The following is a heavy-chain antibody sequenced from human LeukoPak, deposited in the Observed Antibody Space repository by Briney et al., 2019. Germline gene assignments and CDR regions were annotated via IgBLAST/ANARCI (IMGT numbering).Heavy chain of an antibody. Sequence: SQTLSLTCTVSGGSISSGDYYWSWIRQPPGKCLEWIGYIYYSGSTYYNPSLKSRVTISVDTSKNQFSLKLSSVTAADTAVYYCARSARPAHFDYWGQGTLVTVSS. D-gene: IGHD2-15*01. CDR2: IYYSGST. CDR1: GGSISSGDYY. V-gene: IGHV4-30-4*01. CDR3: ARSARPAHFDY. J-gene: IGHJ4*02.